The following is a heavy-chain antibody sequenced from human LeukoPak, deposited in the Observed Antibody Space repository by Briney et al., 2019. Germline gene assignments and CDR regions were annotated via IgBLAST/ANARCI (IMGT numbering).Heavy chain of an antibody. CDR1: GGSFSGYY. D-gene: IGHD4-17*01. CDR2: INHSGST. J-gene: IGHJ4*02. Sequence: SETLSLTCAVYGGSFSGYYWSWIRQPPGKGLEWIGEINHSGSTNYNPSLKSRVTISVDTSKNQFSLKLSSVTAADTAVNYCARRGVRRLRNTNYSSVGTFDYWGQGTLVTVSS. CDR3: ARRGVRRLRNTNYSSVGTFDY. V-gene: IGHV4-34*01.